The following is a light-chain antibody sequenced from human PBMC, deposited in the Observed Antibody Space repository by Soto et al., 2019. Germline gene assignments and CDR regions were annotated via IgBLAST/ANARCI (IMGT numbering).Light chain of an antibody. CDR1: TSDFGTYNY. CDR2: AVS. CDR3: SSYTSRSTLV. Sequence: QSVLTQPASVSGSPGQSITISCTGTTSDFGTYNYVSWYQHHPGKVPKLLIFAVSNRPSGVSNRFSGSKSGNTASLTISGLQAEDEADYCCSSYTSRSTLVFGTGTKVTVL. J-gene: IGLJ1*01. V-gene: IGLV2-14*01.